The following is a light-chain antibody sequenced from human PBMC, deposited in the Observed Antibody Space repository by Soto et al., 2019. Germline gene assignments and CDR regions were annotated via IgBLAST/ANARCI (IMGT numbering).Light chain of an antibody. CDR1: QGVRSY. V-gene: IGKV1-9*01. Sequence: IQLTQSPSSLSASVGDRVTITCRASQGVRSYLAWYQQRPGKAPNLLIFAASTLQSGVPSRFSGRGSGTDFTLTITSLQPEDFATYYCHQVYTYPRTFGQGTKVEI. J-gene: IGKJ1*01. CDR2: AAS. CDR3: HQVYTYPRT.